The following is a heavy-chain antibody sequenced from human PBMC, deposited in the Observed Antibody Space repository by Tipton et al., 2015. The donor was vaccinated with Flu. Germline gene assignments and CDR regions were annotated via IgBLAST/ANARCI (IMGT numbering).Heavy chain of an antibody. CDR1: GDSMTSSRYY. CDR2: IFHSGST. D-gene: IGHD2-2*01. V-gene: IGHV4-39*07. J-gene: IGHJ5*02. CDR3: ARVLPGEESWFDP. Sequence: LRLSCSVSGDSMTSSRYYWGWIRQPPGKGLEWIGSIFHSGSTYYNPSLKSRVTISVDTSKNQFSLKLISVTAADTAVYYCARVLPGEESWFDPWGQGTLVTVSS.